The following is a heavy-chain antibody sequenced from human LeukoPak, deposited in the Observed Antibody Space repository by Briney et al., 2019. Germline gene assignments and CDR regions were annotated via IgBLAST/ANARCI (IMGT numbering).Heavy chain of an antibody. V-gene: IGHV1-69*05. CDR1: GGTFSSYA. J-gene: IGHJ4*02. Sequence: SVKVSCKASGGTFSSYAISWVRQAPGQGLEWMGGIIPIFGTANYAQKFQGRVTITTDESTSTAYMELSSLRSEDTAVYYCAILPYDYAWGSYRLYYFDYWGQGTLVTVSS. D-gene: IGHD3-16*02. CDR3: AILPYDYAWGSYRLYYFDY. CDR2: IIPIFGTA.